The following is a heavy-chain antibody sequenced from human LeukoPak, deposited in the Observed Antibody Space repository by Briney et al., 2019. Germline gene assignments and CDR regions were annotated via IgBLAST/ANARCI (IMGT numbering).Heavy chain of an antibody. CDR1: GFIFSAYE. CDR2: INTGGSRI. J-gene: IGHJ4*02. Sequence: GGSLRLFCAASGFIFSAYEFNWVRQVPGKGLEWISYINTGGSRIFYADSVKGRFTISRDNAKNSLCLQMHSLRVEDTAVYYCARDAPGTVTNDYWGQGTLVTVSS. D-gene: IGHD4-17*01. CDR3: ARDAPGTVTNDY. V-gene: IGHV3-48*03.